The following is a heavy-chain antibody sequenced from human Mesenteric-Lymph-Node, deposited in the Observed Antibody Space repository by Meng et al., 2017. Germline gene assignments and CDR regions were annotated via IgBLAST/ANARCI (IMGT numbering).Heavy chain of an antibody. J-gene: IGHJ4*02. CDR2: ISYDGSNK. CDR3: ASAARGDIVGEVY. D-gene: IGHD5-12*01. CDR1: GFTFSSYA. Sequence: GESQKISCAASGFTFSSYAMHWVRQAPGKGLEWVAVISYDGSNKYYADSVKGRFTISRDNAKNSLFLQMSSLRAEDTAFYYCASAARGDIVGEVYWGLGTLVTVSS. V-gene: IGHV3-30*07.